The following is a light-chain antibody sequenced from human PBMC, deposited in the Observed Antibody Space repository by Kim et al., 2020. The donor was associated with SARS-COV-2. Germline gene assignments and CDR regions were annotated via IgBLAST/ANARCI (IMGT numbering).Light chain of an antibody. CDR3: SSYTSSSTWV. CDR2: EGS. CDR1: SSDVGSYDR. Sequence: GQSVTIACTGTSSDVGSYDRVSWYQQPPGTAPKVMIYEGSNRPSGVPDRFSGSKSGNTASLTISGLQAEDEADYYCSSYTSSSTWVFGGGTQLTVL. V-gene: IGLV2-18*02. J-gene: IGLJ3*02.